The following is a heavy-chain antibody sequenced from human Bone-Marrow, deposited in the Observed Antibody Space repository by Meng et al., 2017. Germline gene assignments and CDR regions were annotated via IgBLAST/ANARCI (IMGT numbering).Heavy chain of an antibody. CDR3: ASWIYSCGWQ. J-gene: IGHJ4*02. Sequence: VPLTEPGPGLVKPSGTRSLTCGVSVGSISRIDWWSWARQPPGKGLEWIGEIYHGGDTNYNPSLKIRVTIAIDKSKNQFSLKLSSVTAADTAVYYCASWIYSCGWQWGQGALVTVSS. CDR2: IYHGGDT. V-gene: IGHV4-4*02. D-gene: IGHD6-19*01. CDR1: VGSISRIDW.